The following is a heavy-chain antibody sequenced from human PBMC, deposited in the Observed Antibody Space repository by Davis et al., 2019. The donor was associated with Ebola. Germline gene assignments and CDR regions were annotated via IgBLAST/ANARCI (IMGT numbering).Heavy chain of an antibody. J-gene: IGHJ5*02. CDR2: INPSGGST. Sequence: ASVKVSCKASGYTFTSYYMHWVRQAPGQGLEWMGIINPSGGSTSYAQKFQGRVTMTRNTSISTAYMELSSLRSEDTAVYYCARRRSSWTTRNWFDPWGQGTLVTVSS. D-gene: IGHD3/OR15-3a*01. V-gene: IGHV1-46*01. CDR3: ARRRSSWTTRNWFDP. CDR1: GYTFTSYY.